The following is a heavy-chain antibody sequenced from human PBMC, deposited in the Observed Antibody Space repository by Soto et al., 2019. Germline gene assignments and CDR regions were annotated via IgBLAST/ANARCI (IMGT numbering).Heavy chain of an antibody. J-gene: IGHJ4*02. CDR2: ISGSGGST. Sequence: EVQLLESGGGLVQPGGSLRLSCAASGFTFSSYAMSWVRQAPGKGLEWVSAISGSGGSTYYADSVKGRFTISRDNSKNTLYLQMNSLRAEDTAVYYCAKDPFSSMVRGSPDFFDYWGQGTLVTVSS. CDR1: GFTFSSYA. CDR3: AKDPFSSMVRGSPDFFDY. V-gene: IGHV3-23*01. D-gene: IGHD3-10*01.